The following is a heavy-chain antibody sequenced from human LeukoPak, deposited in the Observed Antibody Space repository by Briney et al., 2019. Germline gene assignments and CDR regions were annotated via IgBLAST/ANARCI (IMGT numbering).Heavy chain of an antibody. J-gene: IGHJ4*02. V-gene: IGHV5-51*01. D-gene: IGHD3-22*01. CDR3: ARHQAYYYDSSGYRYFDY. CDR2: IYPGDSDT. CDR1: GYSFTSYW. Sequence: GESLKTSCKGSGYSFTSYWIGWVRQMPGKGLEWMGIIYPGDSDTRYSPSFQGQVTISADKSISTAYLQWSSLKASDTAMYYCARHQAYYYDSSGYRYFDYWGQGTLVTVSS.